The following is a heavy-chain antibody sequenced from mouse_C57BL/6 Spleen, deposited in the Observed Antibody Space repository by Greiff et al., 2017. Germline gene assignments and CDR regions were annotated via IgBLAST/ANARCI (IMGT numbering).Heavy chain of an antibody. D-gene: IGHD1-1*02. J-gene: IGHJ4*01. CDR3: ARDGGSYAMDY. CDR2: ISDGGSYT. Sequence: EVKLVESGGGLVKPGGSLKLSCAASGFTFSSYAMSWVRQTPDKRLEWVATISDGGSYTYYPDNVKGRFTISRDNAKNNLYLQKSHLKSEDTAMYYCARDGGSYAMDYWGQGTSVTVSS. V-gene: IGHV5-4*01. CDR1: GFTFSSYA.